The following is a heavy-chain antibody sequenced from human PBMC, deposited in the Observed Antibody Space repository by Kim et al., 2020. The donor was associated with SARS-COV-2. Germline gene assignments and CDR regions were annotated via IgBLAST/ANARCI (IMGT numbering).Heavy chain of an antibody. CDR1: GGSFSGYY. CDR2: INHSGST. V-gene: IGHV4-34*01. D-gene: IGHD6-19*01. J-gene: IGHJ5*02. Sequence: SETLSLTCAVYGGSFSGYYWSWIRQPPGKGLEWIGEINHSGSTNYNPSLKSRVTISVDTSKNQFSLKLSSVTAADTAVYYCARGGSIAVAAYNWLDPWGQGTLVTVSS. CDR3: ARGGSIAVAAYNWLDP.